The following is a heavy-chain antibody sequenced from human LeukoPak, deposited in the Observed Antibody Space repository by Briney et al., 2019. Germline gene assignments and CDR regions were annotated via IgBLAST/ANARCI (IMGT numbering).Heavy chain of an antibody. J-gene: IGHJ4*02. CDR1: GFNLSSYS. CDR3: ARISRSHDYDY. V-gene: IGHV3-64*01. CDR2: ISSYGGST. D-gene: IGHD6-6*01. Sequence: GGSLRLSCAASGFNLSSYSMHWVRQAPGKGLEYVSAISSYGGSTYYANSVKDRFTISRDNSKNTVYLQMGSLRTEDMDVYYCARISRSHDYDYWGQGTLVTVSS.